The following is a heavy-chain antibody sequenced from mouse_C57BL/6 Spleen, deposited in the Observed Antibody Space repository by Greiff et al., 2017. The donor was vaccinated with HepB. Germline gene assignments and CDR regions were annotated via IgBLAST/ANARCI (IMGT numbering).Heavy chain of an antibody. D-gene: IGHD2-4*01. J-gene: IGHJ4*01. CDR2: INHSRGYT. CDR3: ERRGYYEYDGHDY. Sequence: VQLQQSGAELARPGASVKMSCKASGYTFTSYTMHWVQQRPGQGLEWIGYINHSRGYTKYNQKFKDKATLTADKSSSTAYMQRSSLTSEDSAVYYCERRGYYEYDGHDYWVQGTSVTVSS. V-gene: IGHV1-4*01. CDR1: GYTFTSYT.